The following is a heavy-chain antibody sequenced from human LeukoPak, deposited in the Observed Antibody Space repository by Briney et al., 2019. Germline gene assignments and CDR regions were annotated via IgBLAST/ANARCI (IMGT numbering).Heavy chain of an antibody. CDR1: GYNFRAYY. CDR2: IRTMTGDT. J-gene: IGHJ5*02. CDR3: GRGVQSFDP. Sequence: ASVKVSCKASGYNFRAYYIHWVRQAPGQGLEWLGYIRTMTGDTNYAQKFQDRVTFSMDTSTATAYMELRSLRSDDTAFYYCGRGVQSFDPWGQGNPGHRLL. V-gene: IGHV1-2*02.